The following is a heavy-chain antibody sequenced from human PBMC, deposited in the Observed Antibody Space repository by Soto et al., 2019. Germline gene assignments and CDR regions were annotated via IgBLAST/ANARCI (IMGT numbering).Heavy chain of an antibody. Sequence: EVQLVQSGAEVKKPGESLKISCKVAGYSLTSYWIGWARQRPGEGLEWLGVMFPADSETRYRPSFDGQVTISADKTTGTAYLQWRSLRASDNAMYYCARTQSTWGDDFYSDYWGQGTQVTVAS. D-gene: IGHD2-21*02. J-gene: IGHJ4*02. CDR3: ARTQSTWGDDFYSDY. CDR2: MFPADSET. V-gene: IGHV5-51*01. CDR1: GYSLTSYW.